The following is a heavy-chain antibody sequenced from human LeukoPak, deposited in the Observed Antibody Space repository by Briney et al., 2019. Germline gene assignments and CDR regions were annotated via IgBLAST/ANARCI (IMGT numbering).Heavy chain of an antibody. V-gene: IGHV3-21*01. CDR3: ARDPDSGSYLGFYFDY. CDR1: GFTFSSYS. Sequence: GGSLRLSCAASGFTFSSYSMTWVRQAPGKGLEWVSSISSSSSYIYYADSVKGRFTISRDNAKNSLYLQMNSLRAEDTAVYYCARDPDSGSYLGFYFDYWGQGTLVTVSS. CDR2: ISSSSSYI. J-gene: IGHJ4*02. D-gene: IGHD1-26*01.